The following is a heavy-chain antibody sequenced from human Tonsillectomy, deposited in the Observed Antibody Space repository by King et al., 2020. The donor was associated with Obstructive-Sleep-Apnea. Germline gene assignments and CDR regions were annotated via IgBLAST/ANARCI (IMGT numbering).Heavy chain of an antibody. CDR3: AGPLEKYYYGSGSYYPDYDYVMDV. D-gene: IGHD3-10*01. J-gene: IGHJ6*02. CDR1: EFTFSSYS. CDR2: ISYDGDNT. Sequence: QVQLVESGGDVVQPGRSLRLSCTASEFTFSSYSMHWVRQAPDKGLEWVALISYDGDNTYYADSVKGRFTISRDNSKNTLYLQMNSLRPEDTAVYYCAGPLEKYYYGSGSYYPDYDYVMDVWGQGTAVTVSS. V-gene: IGHV3-30-3*01.